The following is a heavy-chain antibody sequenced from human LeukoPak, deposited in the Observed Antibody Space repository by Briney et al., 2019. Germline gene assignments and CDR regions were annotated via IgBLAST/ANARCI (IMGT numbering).Heavy chain of an antibody. Sequence: SVKVSCKASGGTFSSYAISWVRQAPGQGLEWMGGIIPIFGTANYAQKFQGRVTITADESTSTAYMELSSLRSEDTAVYYCARDPPLYQLWFDYWGQGTLVTVSS. V-gene: IGHV1-69*13. CDR1: GGTFSSYA. CDR2: IIPIFGTA. J-gene: IGHJ4*02. D-gene: IGHD5-18*01. CDR3: ARDPPLYQLWFDY.